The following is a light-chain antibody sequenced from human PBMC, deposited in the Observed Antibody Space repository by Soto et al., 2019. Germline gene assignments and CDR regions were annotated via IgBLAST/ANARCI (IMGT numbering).Light chain of an antibody. CDR3: LQHNTYPYT. Sequence: DIQMTQSPSSLSASVGDRVTITCRASQGIRTALGWYQQKPGKAPKLLIYAAASLHSGVPSRFSGSGSGTEFTLTISSLQPEDFATYFCLQHNTYPYTFGQGTKLEIK. CDR2: AAA. CDR1: QGIRTA. J-gene: IGKJ2*01. V-gene: IGKV1-17*01.